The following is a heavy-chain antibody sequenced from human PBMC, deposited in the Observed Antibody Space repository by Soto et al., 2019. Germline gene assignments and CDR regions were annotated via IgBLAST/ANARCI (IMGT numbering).Heavy chain of an antibody. CDR2: IYWDDEK. V-gene: IGHV2-5*02. Sequence: QITLKESGPTLVKPTQPLTLTSTFSGFSLSTSGVGVGWIRQPPGKALKGLALIYWDDEKRYSPSLKSRLTTTKDSSKNQVVLTMSNMDPVDTATYYCARSRYYDSREHTFDYWGQGTLVTVSS. D-gene: IGHD3-22*01. J-gene: IGHJ4*02. CDR3: ARSRYYDSREHTFDY. CDR1: GFSLSTSGVG.